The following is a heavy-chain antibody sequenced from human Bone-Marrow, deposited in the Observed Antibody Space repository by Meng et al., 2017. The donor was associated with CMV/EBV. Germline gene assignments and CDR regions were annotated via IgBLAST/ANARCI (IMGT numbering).Heavy chain of an antibody. V-gene: IGHV1-69*05. CDR2: IIPIFGTA. Sequence: SVKVSCKASGGTFSSYAISWVRQAPGQGLEWMGGIIPIFGTANYAQKFQGRVTITTDESTSTAYMELSSLRSKDTAVYYCASLYWSSTSCWRLDAFDIWGQGTMVTVSS. CDR1: GGTFSSYA. J-gene: IGHJ3*02. D-gene: IGHD2-2*01. CDR3: ASLYWSSTSCWRLDAFDI.